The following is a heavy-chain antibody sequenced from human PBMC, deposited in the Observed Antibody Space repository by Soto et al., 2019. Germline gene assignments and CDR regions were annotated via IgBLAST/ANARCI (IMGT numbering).Heavy chain of an antibody. CDR2: IWYDGSNK. V-gene: IGHV3-33*01. CDR3: ARGYGGYYYVVAFDI. CDR1: GFTFSSYG. J-gene: IGHJ3*02. D-gene: IGHD3-22*01. Sequence: GGSLRLSCAASGFTFSSYGMHWVRQAPGKGLEWVAVIWYDGSNKYYADSVKGRFTISRDNSKNTLYLQMNSLRAEDTAVYYCARGYGGYYYVVAFDIWGQGTMVTVS.